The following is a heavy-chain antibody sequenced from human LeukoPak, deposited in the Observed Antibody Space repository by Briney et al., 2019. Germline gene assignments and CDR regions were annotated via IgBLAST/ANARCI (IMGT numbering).Heavy chain of an antibody. CDR3: ARSRGNPGYFEY. Sequence: ASVKVSCKASGGTFSSYAISWVRQAPEQGLEWMGWISAYSGNTNYAQKLQGRVTMTTDTSTSTAYMEVRSLRSDDTAVYYCARSRGNPGYFEYWGQGTQVTVSS. CDR2: ISAYSGNT. V-gene: IGHV1-18*01. D-gene: IGHD1-14*01. J-gene: IGHJ4*02. CDR1: GGTFSSYA.